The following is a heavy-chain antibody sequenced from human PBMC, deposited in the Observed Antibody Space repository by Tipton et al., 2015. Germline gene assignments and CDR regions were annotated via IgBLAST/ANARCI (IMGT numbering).Heavy chain of an antibody. V-gene: IGHV4-38-2*01. D-gene: IGHD3-9*01. CDR2: ISHSGNT. CDR1: AYSISSDYY. J-gene: IGHJ4*02. CDR3: ACQDYDSLTRDYQTVDY. Sequence: LRLSCAVSAYSISSDYYWGWIRQPPGKGLEWIGSISHSGNTYYNPSLKSRVTMSRDTSKNQFSLKLTSVTAADTAVYYCACQDYDSLTRDYQTVDYCGQGTLVTVSS.